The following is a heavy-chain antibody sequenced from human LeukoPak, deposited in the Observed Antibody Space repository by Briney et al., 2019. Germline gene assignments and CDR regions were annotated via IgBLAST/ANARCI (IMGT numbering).Heavy chain of an antibody. V-gene: IGHV3-7*01. CDR2: ITQGGSDK. J-gene: IGHJ4*02. D-gene: IGHD1-26*01. Sequence: GGSLRLSCEASGFTLSNRWMTWVRQAPGKGLGWVATITQGGSDKFYVDSVKGRFTISGDNAKNSLYLQMNSLRAEDTAVYYCARDPFELWGQGTLVTVSS. CDR1: GFTLSNRW. CDR3: ARDPFEL.